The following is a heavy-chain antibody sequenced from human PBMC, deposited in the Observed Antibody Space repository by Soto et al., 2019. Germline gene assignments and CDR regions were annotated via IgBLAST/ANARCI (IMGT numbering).Heavy chain of an antibody. CDR1: GITVSSKY. CDR3: ARDLFQLTVTTYDVDY. D-gene: IGHD4-4*01. Sequence: GGSLRLSCAASGITVSSKYMSWVRQAPGKGLEWVSLINRGGSISYADSVKGRFTISRDNSKNTLYLQMNSLRAEDTAVYYCARDLFQLTVTTYDVDYWGQGTLVTVSS. CDR2: INRGGSI. V-gene: IGHV3-66*01. J-gene: IGHJ4*02.